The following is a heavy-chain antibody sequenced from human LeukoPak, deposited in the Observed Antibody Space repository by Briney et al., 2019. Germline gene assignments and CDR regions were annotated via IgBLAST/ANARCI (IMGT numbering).Heavy chain of an antibody. D-gene: IGHD3-16*02. CDR3: ARAIPSYHFDH. V-gene: IGHV3-74*01. J-gene: IGHJ4*02. CDR1: GLSLSSYW. Sequence: GGSLRLSCAASGLSLSSYWMHWVRQAPGKGLVWVSRINTDGSTTTYADSVKGRFTISRDNSKNTLYLQMNSLRAEDTAVYYCARAIPSYHFDHWGQGTLVTVSS. CDR2: INTDGSTT.